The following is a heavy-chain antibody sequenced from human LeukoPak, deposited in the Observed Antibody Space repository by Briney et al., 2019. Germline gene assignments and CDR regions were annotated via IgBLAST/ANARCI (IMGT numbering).Heavy chain of an antibody. CDR3: ARDRVVVTAIPYYFDY. CDR2: IYHSGST. Sequence: SETLSLTCAVSGYSISSGYYWGWIRQPPGKGLEWIGSIYHSGSTYYNPSLKSRVTISVDTSKNQFSLKLSSVTAADTAVYYCARDRVVVTAIPYYFDYWGQGTLVTFSS. V-gene: IGHV4-38-2*02. J-gene: IGHJ4*02. D-gene: IGHD2-21*02. CDR1: GYSISSGYY.